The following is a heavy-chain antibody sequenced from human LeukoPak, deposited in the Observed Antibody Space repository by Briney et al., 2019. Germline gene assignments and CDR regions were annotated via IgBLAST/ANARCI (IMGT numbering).Heavy chain of an antibody. J-gene: IGHJ4*02. CDR3: ARDRCSSTSCYVDY. V-gene: IGHV4-61*01. Sequence: SETLSLTCTVSGGSLSSGSYYWSWIRQPPGKGLEWIGYIYYSGSTNYNPSLKSRVTISVDTSKNQFSLKLSSVTAADTAVYYCARDRCSSTSCYVDYWGQGTLVTVSS. CDR2: IYYSGST. CDR1: GGSLSSGSYY. D-gene: IGHD2-2*01.